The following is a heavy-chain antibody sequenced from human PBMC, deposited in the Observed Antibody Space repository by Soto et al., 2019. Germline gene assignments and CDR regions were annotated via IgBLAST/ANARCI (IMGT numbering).Heavy chain of an antibody. V-gene: IGHV3-30-3*01. CDR1: GFTFSSYA. D-gene: IGHD3-22*01. CDR2: ISYDGSNK. Sequence: PGGSLRLSCAASGFTFSSYAMHWVRQAPGKGLEWVAVISYDGSNKYYADSVKGRFTISRDNSKNTLYLQMNSLRAEDTAVYYCARMGRMIVVVIAYDAFDIWGQGTMVTVSS. J-gene: IGHJ3*02. CDR3: ARMGRMIVVVIAYDAFDI.